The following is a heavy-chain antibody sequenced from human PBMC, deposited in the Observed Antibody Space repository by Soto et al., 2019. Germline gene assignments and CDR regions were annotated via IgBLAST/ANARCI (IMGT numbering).Heavy chain of an antibody. CDR2: INWDGGDT. CDR1: GFTFDDYT. V-gene: IGHV3-43*01. J-gene: IGHJ6*02. Sequence: VGSLRLSCAASGFTFDDYTMHWVSQAPGKGLEWVSLINWDGGDTYYADSVKGRFTISRDNSKNSLYLQMNSLTTEDTALYYCSKDKPKYYGMDAWGQGTTVTVS. CDR3: SKDKPKYYGMDA.